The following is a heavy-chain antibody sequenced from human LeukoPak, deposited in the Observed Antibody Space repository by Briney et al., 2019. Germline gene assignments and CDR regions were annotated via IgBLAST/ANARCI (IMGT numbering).Heavy chain of an antibody. J-gene: IGHJ4*02. CDR3: ARSQRYSGYFPYFDY. CDR1: GVSISSGSNY. CDR2: IYSSGNT. V-gene: IGHV4-39*07. D-gene: IGHD3-22*01. Sequence: PSETLSLTCSVSGVSISSGSNYWGWIRQPPGTTLEWIGSIYSSGNTYYNPSLKSRVIILIDTAKNHFSLNLSSVTAADTAVYYCARSQRYSGYFPYFDYWGQGTLVTVSS.